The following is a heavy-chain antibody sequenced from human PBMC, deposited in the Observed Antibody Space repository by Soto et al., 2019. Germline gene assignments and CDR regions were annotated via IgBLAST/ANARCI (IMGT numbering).Heavy chain of an antibody. J-gene: IGHJ5*02. CDR3: ARGDIVVVVAATSPWSDP. CDR2: MNPNSGNT. V-gene: IGHV1-8*01. D-gene: IGHD2-15*01. Sequence: ASVKGSCKASGYSLTGYDINWGRQATGQGLEWMGWMNPNSGNTGYAQKFQGRVTMTRNTSISTAYMELSSLRSEDAAVYYCARGDIVVVVAATSPWSDPWGQGTLVTVSS. CDR1: GYSLTGYD.